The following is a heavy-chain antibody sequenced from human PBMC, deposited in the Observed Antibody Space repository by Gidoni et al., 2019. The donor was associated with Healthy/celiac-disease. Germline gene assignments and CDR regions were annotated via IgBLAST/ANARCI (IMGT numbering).Heavy chain of an antibody. CDR3: ARVVVAASDAFDI. CDR2: INPNSGGT. J-gene: IGHJ3*02. V-gene: IGHV1-2*02. CDR1: GYTFSGYY. Sequence: QVQLVQSGAEVQKPGASVKVSCKASGYTFSGYYMHWVRQSPGQGLEWMGWINPNSGGTNYAQKFQGRVTMTRDTSISTAYMELSRLRSDDTAVYYCARVVVAASDAFDIWGQGTMVTVSS. D-gene: IGHD2-15*01.